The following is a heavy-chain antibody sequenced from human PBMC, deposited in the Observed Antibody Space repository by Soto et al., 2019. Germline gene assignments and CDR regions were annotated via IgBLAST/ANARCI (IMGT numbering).Heavy chain of an antibody. D-gene: IGHD5-18*01. V-gene: IGHV4-34*01. J-gene: IGHJ4*02. CDR3: ASQRDTAMVFDY. Sequence: PSETLSLTCAVYGGSFTGYYWSWIRQPPGKGLEWIGEINHSGSTKYNPSLKSRVTISVDTSKNQFSLKLSSVTAADTAVYYCASQRDTAMVFDYWGRGTLVTVSS. CDR1: GGSFTGYY. CDR2: INHSGST.